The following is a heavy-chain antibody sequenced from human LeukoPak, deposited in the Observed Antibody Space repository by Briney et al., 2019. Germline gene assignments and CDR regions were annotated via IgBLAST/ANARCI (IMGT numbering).Heavy chain of an antibody. D-gene: IGHD5-24*01. CDR3: AKDRDGYNYGYYY. Sequence: GGSLRLSCAASGFTFSSYGMHWVRQAPGKGLEWVAFIRYDGSNKYYADSAKGRFTISRDNSKNTLYLQMNSLRAEDTAVYYCAKDRDGYNYGYYYWGQGTLVTVSS. CDR2: IRYDGSNK. V-gene: IGHV3-30*02. J-gene: IGHJ4*02. CDR1: GFTFSSYG.